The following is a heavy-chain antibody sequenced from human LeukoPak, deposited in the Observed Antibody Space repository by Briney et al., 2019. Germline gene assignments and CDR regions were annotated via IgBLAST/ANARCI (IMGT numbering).Heavy chain of an antibody. Sequence: GGSLRLSCAASGFTFRSYDMHWVRQATGKGLEWVSGIGTAGEIYYQDSVKGRFTLSRDNSKNMLYLQMNSLRADDTAVYYCARESLGGSWFDYWGQGTLVTVSS. CDR2: IGTAGEI. CDR3: ARESLGGSWFDY. V-gene: IGHV3-13*01. D-gene: IGHD6-13*01. J-gene: IGHJ4*02. CDR1: GFTFRSYD.